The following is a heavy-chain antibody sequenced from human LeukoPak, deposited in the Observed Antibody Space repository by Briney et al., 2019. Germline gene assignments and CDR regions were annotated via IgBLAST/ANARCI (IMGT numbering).Heavy chain of an antibody. D-gene: IGHD3-10*01. V-gene: IGHV7-4-1*02. Sequence: ASVKVSCKASGYTFTSYAMNWVRQAPGQGLEWMGWINTNTGNPTYAQGFTGRFVFSLDTSVSTAYLQISSLKAEDTAVYYCARAIPEAYYYGSGSGPDLDYWGQGTLVTVSS. CDR1: GYTFTSYA. CDR3: ARAIPEAYYYGSGSGPDLDY. CDR2: INTNTGNP. J-gene: IGHJ4*02.